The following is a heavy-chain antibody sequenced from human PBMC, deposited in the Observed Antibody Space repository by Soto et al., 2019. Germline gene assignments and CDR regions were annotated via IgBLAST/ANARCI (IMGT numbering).Heavy chain of an antibody. CDR2: IKSKTDGGTT. D-gene: IGHD3-16*01. J-gene: IGHJ6*02. CDR3: TTGDPMDYYYYYGMDV. V-gene: IGHV3-15*01. Sequence: PVGSLRLSCAASGFTFSNAWMSWVRQAPGKGLEWVGRIKSKTDGGTTDYAAPVKGRFTISRDDSKNTLYLQMNSLKTEDTAVYYCTTGDPMDYYYYYGMDVWGQGTTVTVSS. CDR1: GFTFSNAW.